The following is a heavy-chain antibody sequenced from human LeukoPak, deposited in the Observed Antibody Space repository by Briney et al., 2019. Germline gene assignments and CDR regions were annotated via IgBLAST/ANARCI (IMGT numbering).Heavy chain of an antibody. J-gene: IGHJ2*01. CDR2: MNPNSGNT. D-gene: IGHD3-3*01. V-gene: IGHV1-8*01. CDR3: ALTVTRPYYDFWSGYHRFDL. CDR1: GYTFTSCD. Sequence: ASVKVSCKASGYTFTSCDINWVRQATGQELEWMGWMNPNSGNTGYAQKFQGRVTMTRNTSISTAYMELSSLRSEDTAVYYCALTVTRPYYDFWSGYHRFDLWGRGTLVTVSS.